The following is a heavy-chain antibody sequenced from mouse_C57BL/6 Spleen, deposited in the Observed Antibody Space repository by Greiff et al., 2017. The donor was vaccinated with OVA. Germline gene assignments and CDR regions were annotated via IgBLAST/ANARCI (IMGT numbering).Heavy chain of an antibody. V-gene: IGHV1-59*01. CDR2: IDPSDSYT. CDR1: GYTFTSYW. D-gene: IGHD2-4*01. Sequence: QVQLQQPGAELVRPGTSVKLSCKASGYTFTSYWMHWVKQRPGQGLEWIGVIDPSDSYTNYNQKFKGKATLTVDTSSSTAYMQLSSLTSEDSAVYYCATLYDYDGFAYWGQGTLVTVSA. CDR3: ATLYDYDGFAY. J-gene: IGHJ3*01.